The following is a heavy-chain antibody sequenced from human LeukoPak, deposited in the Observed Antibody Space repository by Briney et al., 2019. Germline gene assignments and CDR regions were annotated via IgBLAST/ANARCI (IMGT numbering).Heavy chain of an antibody. CDR1: GGSFSGYY. J-gene: IGHJ4*02. Sequence: PSETLSLTCAVYGGSFSGYYWSWIRQPPGKGLEWIGEIKHSGSTNYNPSLKSRVTISVDTSKNQFSLKLSSVTAADTAVYYCAREGGGYFEGWGQGTLVTVSS. D-gene: IGHD3-9*01. CDR3: AREGGGYFEG. V-gene: IGHV4-34*01. CDR2: IKHSGST.